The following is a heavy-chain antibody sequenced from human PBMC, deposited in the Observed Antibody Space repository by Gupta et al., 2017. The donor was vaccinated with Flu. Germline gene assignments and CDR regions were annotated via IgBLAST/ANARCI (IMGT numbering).Heavy chain of an antibody. D-gene: IGHD3-3*01. Sequence: EVHLEESGGGLVKPGGYLSLSCAASGFTLRTYSMAWVRQAPGTRLEWVSSIRSSSSYIYYADAVKGRFTISRDNADNSLYLRMNSLRAEDTAVYYCARDFAVNHPYDSWGQGTLVTVSS. CDR3: ARDFAVNHPYDS. V-gene: IGHV3-21*01. CDR2: IRSSSSYI. J-gene: IGHJ4*02. CDR1: GFTLRTYS.